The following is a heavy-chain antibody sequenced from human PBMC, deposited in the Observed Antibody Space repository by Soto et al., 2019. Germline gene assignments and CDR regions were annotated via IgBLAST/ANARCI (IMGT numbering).Heavy chain of an antibody. V-gene: IGHV4-4*07. CDR3: ARDGYSGYGVDY. J-gene: IGHJ4*02. D-gene: IGHD5-12*01. CDR1: CGSIISYY. Sequence: TLSLTCTLSCGSIISYYWSWIRQPAGKGLEWIGRIYTSGSTNYNPSLKSRVTMSVDTSKNQFSLKLSSVTAADTAVYYCARDGYSGYGVDYWGQGTLVTVSS. CDR2: IYTSGST.